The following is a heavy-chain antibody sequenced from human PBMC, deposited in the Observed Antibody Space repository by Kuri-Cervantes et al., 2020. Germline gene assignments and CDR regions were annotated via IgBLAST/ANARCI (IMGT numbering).Heavy chain of an antibody. CDR1: GFTFSSYG. CDR2: ISYDGSNK. V-gene: IGHV3-30*18. D-gene: IGHD3-10*01. J-gene: IGHJ4*02. CDR3: AKDRSSGFGEPDY. Sequence: GGSLRLSCAASGFTFSSYGMHWVRQAPGKGLEWVAVISYDGSNKYYADSVKGRFTISRDNSKNTLYLQMNSLGAEDTAVYYCAKDRSSGFGEPDYWGQGTLVTVSS.